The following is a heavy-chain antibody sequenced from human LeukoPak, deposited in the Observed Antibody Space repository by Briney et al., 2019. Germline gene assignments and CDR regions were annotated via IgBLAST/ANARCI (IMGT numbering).Heavy chain of an antibody. CDR3: ARAGIPYGLDI. CDR1: GFTLRNYW. Sequence: PGGSLRLSCAGSGFTLRNYWMSLVRQAPGRRLEWVANIKEDGSETYYVDSVKGRFTVSRDNAKNSLYLQMSSLRAEDTAVYYCARAGIPYGLDIWGQGTMVTVSS. V-gene: IGHV3-7*04. J-gene: IGHJ3*02. D-gene: IGHD3-10*01. CDR2: IKEDGSET.